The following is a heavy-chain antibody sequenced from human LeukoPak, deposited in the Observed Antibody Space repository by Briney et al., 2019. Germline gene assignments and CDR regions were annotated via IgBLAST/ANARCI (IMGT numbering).Heavy chain of an antibody. CDR1: GFTFDDYG. V-gene: IGHV3-20*04. CDR3: ARGARGVSGYYFDY. D-gene: IGHD3-10*01. CDR2: INWNGGST. J-gene: IGHJ4*02. Sequence: GGSLRLSCAASGFTFDDYGMSWVRQAPGKGLEWVSGINWNGGSTVYANSVKGRFTISRDNAKNSLYLQMNSLRAEGTALYYCARGARGVSGYYFDYWGQGTLVTVSS.